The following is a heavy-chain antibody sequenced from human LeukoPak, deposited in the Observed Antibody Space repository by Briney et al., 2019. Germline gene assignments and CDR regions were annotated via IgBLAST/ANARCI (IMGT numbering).Heavy chain of an antibody. V-gene: IGHV3-48*02. J-gene: IGHJ4*02. CDR2: ISSSSSTI. CDR3: ARDIDYDSSGYYSDFDY. Sequence: PGGSLRLSCAASGFTFSSYSMNWVRQAPGKGLEWVSYISSSSSTIYYADSVKGRFTISRDNAKNSLYLQMNSLRDEDTAVYYCARDIDYDSSGYYSDFDYWGQGTLVTVSS. D-gene: IGHD3-22*01. CDR1: GFTFSSYS.